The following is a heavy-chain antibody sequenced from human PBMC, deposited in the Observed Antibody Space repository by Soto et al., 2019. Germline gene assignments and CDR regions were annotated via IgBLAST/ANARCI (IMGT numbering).Heavy chain of an antibody. CDR1: GGSFSGYY. Sequence: ETLSLTCAVYGGSFSGYYWSWIRQPPGKGLEWIGEINHSGSTNYNPSLKSRVTISVDTSKNQFSLKLSSVTAADTAVYYCARGRASRYCSGSSCYSDYYHYYMDVWGKGTTVTVSS. D-gene: IGHD2-15*01. CDR2: INHSGST. CDR3: ARGRASRYCSGSSCYSDYYHYYMDV. J-gene: IGHJ6*03. V-gene: IGHV4-34*01.